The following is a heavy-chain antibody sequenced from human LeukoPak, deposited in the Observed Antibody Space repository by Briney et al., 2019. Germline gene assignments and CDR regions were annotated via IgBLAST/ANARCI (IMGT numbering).Heavy chain of an antibody. Sequence: ASVKVSCKASGYTFTSYYMHWVRQAPGQGLEWMGWINPNSGGTNYALKFQGRVTMTRDTSFSTAYMELTNLRSDDTAVYYCARQAGTDYWGQGTLVTVSS. CDR1: GYTFTSYY. J-gene: IGHJ4*02. V-gene: IGHV1-2*02. D-gene: IGHD6-13*01. CDR2: INPNSGGT. CDR3: ARQAGTDY.